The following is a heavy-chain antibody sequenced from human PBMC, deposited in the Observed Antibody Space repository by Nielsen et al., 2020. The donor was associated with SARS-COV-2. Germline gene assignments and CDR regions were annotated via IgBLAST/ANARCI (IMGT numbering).Heavy chain of an antibody. Sequence: SVKVSCKASGGTFSSYAISWVRQAPGQGLEWMGGIIPIFGTANYAQKFQGRVTITAGESTSTAYMELSSLRSEDTAVHYCARGAGGSVTAHYYYYYGMDVWGQGTTVTVSS. CDR3: ARGAGGSVTAHYYYYYGMDV. CDR2: IIPIFGTA. J-gene: IGHJ6*02. V-gene: IGHV1-69*13. D-gene: IGHD1-14*01. CDR1: GGTFSSYA.